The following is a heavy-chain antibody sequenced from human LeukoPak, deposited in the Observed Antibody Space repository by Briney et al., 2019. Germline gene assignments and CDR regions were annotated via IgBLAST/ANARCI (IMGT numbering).Heavy chain of an antibody. CDR3: ARVGPEPPFYGSGSEGPDY. J-gene: IGHJ4*02. D-gene: IGHD3-10*01. CDR2: ISAYNGNT. Sequence: GASVKVSFKASGYTFTSYGISWVRQAPGQGLEWMGWISAYNGNTNYAQKLQGRVTMTTDTSTSTAYMELRSLRSDDTAVYYCARVGPEPPFYGSGSEGPDYWGQGTLVTVSS. CDR1: GYTFTSYG. V-gene: IGHV1-18*01.